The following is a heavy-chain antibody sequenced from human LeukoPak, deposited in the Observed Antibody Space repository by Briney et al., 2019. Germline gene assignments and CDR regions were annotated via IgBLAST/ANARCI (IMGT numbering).Heavy chain of an antibody. CDR2: IKRDGSEK. CDR1: DSTFSTYW. D-gene: IGHD3-10*01. CDR3: ARLSEMLRGPVVIYYFEH. V-gene: IGHV3-7*01. J-gene: IGHJ4*02. Sequence: GGSLRLSCVASDSTFSTYWMSWVRQAPGKGLEWVANIKRDGSEKYYVDSVKGRFTVSRDTAKNSLFLQMNSLRAEDTAVYYCARLSEMLRGPVVIYYFEHWGQGTLVSVSS.